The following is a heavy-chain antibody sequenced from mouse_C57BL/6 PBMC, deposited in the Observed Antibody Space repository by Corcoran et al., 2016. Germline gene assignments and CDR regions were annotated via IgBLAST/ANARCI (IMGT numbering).Heavy chain of an antibody. Sequence: EVQLQQSGPERVKPGASVKIPCKASGYTFTDYHMDWVKQRHGKRLEWIGDINPNNGGTIYNQKFKGKATLTVDKSSSTAYMELRSLTSEDTAVYYCARSLLRYAMDYWGQGTSVTVSS. CDR3: ARSLLRYAMDY. CDR1: GYTFTDYH. D-gene: IGHD1-2*01. CDR2: INPNNGGT. J-gene: IGHJ4*01. V-gene: IGHV1-18*01.